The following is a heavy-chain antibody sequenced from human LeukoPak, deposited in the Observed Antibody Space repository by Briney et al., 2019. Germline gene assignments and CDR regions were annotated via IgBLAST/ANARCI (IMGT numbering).Heavy chain of an antibody. Sequence: PSETLSLTCTVSGGSISSSSYYWGWIRQPPGKGLEWIGSTYYSGSTYYNPSLKSRVTISVDTSKNQFSLKLSSVTAADTAVYYCARPTSTGYSSGWYESGAFDIWGQGTMVTVSS. D-gene: IGHD6-19*01. CDR1: GGSISSSSYY. CDR2: TYYSGST. CDR3: ARPTSTGYSSGWYESGAFDI. J-gene: IGHJ3*02. V-gene: IGHV4-39*01.